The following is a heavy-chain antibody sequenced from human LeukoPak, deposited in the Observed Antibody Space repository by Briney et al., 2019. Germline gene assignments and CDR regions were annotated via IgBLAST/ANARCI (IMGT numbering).Heavy chain of an antibody. CDR3: ARGLTQIPRLATGLGH. CDR1: GFSFSSYA. D-gene: IGHD2-21*02. Sequence: GGSLRLSCAASGFSFSSYAMHWVRQAPGKGLEWVAVIWYDGGNKYYADSVKGRFTISRDNSKNALYLEMNSLRAEDTAVYYCARGLTQIPRLATGLGHWGQGTLVTVSS. V-gene: IGHV3-33*01. CDR2: IWYDGGNK. J-gene: IGHJ4*02.